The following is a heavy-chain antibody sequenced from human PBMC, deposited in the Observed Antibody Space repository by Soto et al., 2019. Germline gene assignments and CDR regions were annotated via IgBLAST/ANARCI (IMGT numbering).Heavy chain of an antibody. V-gene: IGHV4-59*01. Sequence: SETLSVTCTFSGGSISSYYVSLIRQPPGKGLEWIGYTYYSGSTNYNPSLKSRVTISVDTSKNQFSLKLSSVTAADTAVYYCARGTGTTLGWFDPWGQGTLVTVS. D-gene: IGHD1-7*01. CDR2: TYYSGST. J-gene: IGHJ5*02. CDR3: ARGTGTTLGWFDP. CDR1: GGSISSYY.